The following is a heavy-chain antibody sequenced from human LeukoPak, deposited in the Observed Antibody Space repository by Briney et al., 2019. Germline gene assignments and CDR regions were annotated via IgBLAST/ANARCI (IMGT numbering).Heavy chain of an antibody. CDR3: AELGITMIGGV. CDR2: ISSSGSTK. Sequence: GGSLTLSCAAYGFTFSSYEMNWVRQAPGKGLEWVAYISSSGSTKYYAASVKGRFIIFRNTAKNSSYLQMTGLPAEDPAVYYGAELGITMIGGVWGKGTTVTISS. J-gene: IGHJ6*04. D-gene: IGHD3-10*02. CDR1: GFTFSSYE. V-gene: IGHV3-48*03.